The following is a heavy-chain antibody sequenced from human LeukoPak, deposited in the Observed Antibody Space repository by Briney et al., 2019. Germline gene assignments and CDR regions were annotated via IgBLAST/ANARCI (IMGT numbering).Heavy chain of an antibody. CDR2: ISSSSSYI. Sequence: GGSLRLSCAASGFTFSRYTMNWVRQAPGKGLEWVSSISSSSSYIYYADSVKGRFTISRDNAQNSLYLQMNSLRAEDTAVYYCAKDRSLAVAGTNHFDYWGQGTLVTVSS. D-gene: IGHD6-19*01. CDR3: AKDRSLAVAGTNHFDY. CDR1: GFTFSRYT. V-gene: IGHV3-21*04. J-gene: IGHJ4*02.